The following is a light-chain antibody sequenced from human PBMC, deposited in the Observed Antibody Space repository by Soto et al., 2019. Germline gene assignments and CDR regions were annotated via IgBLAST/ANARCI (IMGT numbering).Light chain of an antibody. CDR3: QQYNTYSRT. J-gene: IGKJ2*01. CDR1: QIISRW. V-gene: IGKV1-5*03. CDR2: KAS. Sequence: DIQITQSPSTLSASVGDRVTITCRASQIISRWLAWYQQKPGKAPKLLIYKASSLESGVPSRFSGSGSGTEFTLTISSLQPEDFATYYCQQYNTYSRTFGQGTKVDIK.